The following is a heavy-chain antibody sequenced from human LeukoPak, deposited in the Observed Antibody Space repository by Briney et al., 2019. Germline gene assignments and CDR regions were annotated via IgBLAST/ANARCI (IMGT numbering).Heavy chain of an antibody. Sequence: ASAMVSCKASGGTFSSYAISWVRQAPGQGLEWMGGIIPIFGTANYAQKFQGRVTITADESTSTAYMELSSLRSEDTAVYYCETPAGYCSRTSCFSFDYWGQGTLVTVSS. J-gene: IGHJ4*02. CDR3: ETPAGYCSRTSCFSFDY. CDR1: GGTFSSYA. CDR2: IIPIFGTA. D-gene: IGHD2-2*01. V-gene: IGHV1-69*13.